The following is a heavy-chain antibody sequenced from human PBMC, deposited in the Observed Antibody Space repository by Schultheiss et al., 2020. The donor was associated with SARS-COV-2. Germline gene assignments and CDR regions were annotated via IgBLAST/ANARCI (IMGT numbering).Heavy chain of an antibody. CDR1: GFTFSSYS. Sequence: GGSLRLSCAASGFTFSSYSMNWVRQAPGKGLEWVSSISSSSSYIYYVDSVKGRFTISRDNAKSSLFLQMNSLRAEYTAVYYCARVGGMVPYYYYMDVWGKGSTVTV. CDR3: ARVGGMVPYYYYMDV. CDR2: ISSSSSYI. J-gene: IGHJ6*03. D-gene: IGHD3-10*01. V-gene: IGHV3-21*01.